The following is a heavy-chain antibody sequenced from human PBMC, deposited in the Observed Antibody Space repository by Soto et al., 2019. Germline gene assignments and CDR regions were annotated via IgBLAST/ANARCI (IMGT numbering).Heavy chain of an antibody. V-gene: IGHV1-18*01. CDR1: GYTFSNDA. Sequence: QVQLVQSGAEVKKPGASVKVSCKASGYTFSNDAITWVRQAPGQGLEWMGWVSAYNGNTNYAQKFKGRVTMTTDTSTSTAYMEIRSLRYDDTAVYFCARASRDYWKYMMYWGQGTLVTVSS. CDR3: ARASRDYWKYMMY. CDR2: VSAYNGNT. D-gene: IGHD1-7*01. J-gene: IGHJ4*02.